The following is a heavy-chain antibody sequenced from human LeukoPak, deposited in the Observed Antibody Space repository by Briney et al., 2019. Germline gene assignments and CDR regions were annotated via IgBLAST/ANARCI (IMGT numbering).Heavy chain of an antibody. Sequence: GGSLRLSYAASGFTFSSYWMSWVRQAPGKGLEWVANIKQDGSEKYYVDSVKGRFTISRDNAKNSLYLQMNSLRAEDTAVYYCAREGGSGSYRGYYCYYGMDVWGQGTTVTVSS. CDR2: IKQDGSEK. CDR3: AREGGSGSYRGYYCYYGMDV. D-gene: IGHD3-10*01. V-gene: IGHV3-7*01. CDR1: GFTFSSYW. J-gene: IGHJ6*02.